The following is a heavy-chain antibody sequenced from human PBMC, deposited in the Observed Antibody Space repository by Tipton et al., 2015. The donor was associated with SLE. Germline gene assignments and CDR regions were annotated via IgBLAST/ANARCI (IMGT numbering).Heavy chain of an antibody. J-gene: IGHJ5*02. D-gene: IGHD5-12*01. CDR2: IYTSGIT. CDR3: ARRSPRGDYDYWFDP. CDR1: GGSISSYY. V-gene: IGHV4-4*08. Sequence: GLVKPSETLSLTCTVSGGSISSYYWSWIRQPPGKGLEWIGYIYTSGITYYNPSLKSRVTISLDTSGHQLSLKLTSLTAADTAVYYCARRSPRGDYDYWFDPWGRGTLVTVSS.